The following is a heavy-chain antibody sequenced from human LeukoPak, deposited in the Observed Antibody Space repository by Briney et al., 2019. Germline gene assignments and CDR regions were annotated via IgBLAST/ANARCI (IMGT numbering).Heavy chain of an antibody. V-gene: IGHV1-2*02. CDR1: GYTFTGYY. CDR3: ARVILDYGGSFDY. D-gene: IGHD4-23*01. Sequence: GASVKVSCKASGYTFTGYYMHWVRQAPGQGLEWMGWINPNSGGTNYAQKFQGRVTMTRDTSISTAYMELSRLRSDDTAVYYCARVILDYGGSFDYWGQGTLVTVSS. CDR2: INPNSGGT. J-gene: IGHJ4*02.